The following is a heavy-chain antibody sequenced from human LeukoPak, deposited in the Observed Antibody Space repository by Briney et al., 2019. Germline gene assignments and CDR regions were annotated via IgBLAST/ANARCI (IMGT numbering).Heavy chain of an antibody. D-gene: IGHD3-10*01. CDR1: GGSFSGYY. Sequence: PSETLSLTCAVYGGSFSGYYWSWIRQPPGKGLEWIGEINHSGSTNYNPALKSRVTISVDTSKNKFSLKLSSVTAADTAVYYCARGSITMVRGVIGYWGQGTLVTVSS. CDR3: ARGSITMVRGVIGY. V-gene: IGHV4-34*01. J-gene: IGHJ4*02. CDR2: INHSGST.